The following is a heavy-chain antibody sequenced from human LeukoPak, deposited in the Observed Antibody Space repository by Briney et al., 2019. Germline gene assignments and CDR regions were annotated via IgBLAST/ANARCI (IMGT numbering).Heavy chain of an antibody. D-gene: IGHD5-18*01. Sequence: SETLSLTCTVSGGSVSSGSYFWSWIRQPPGKGLEWIGYIFYNGETNYNPSLKSRLTLSVDASKNQFSLKLSSVTAADTAVYYCARDVHSHGYDYWGQGTLVTVSS. CDR1: GGSVSSGSYF. V-gene: IGHV4-61*01. CDR3: ARDVHSHGYDY. CDR2: IFYNGET. J-gene: IGHJ4*02.